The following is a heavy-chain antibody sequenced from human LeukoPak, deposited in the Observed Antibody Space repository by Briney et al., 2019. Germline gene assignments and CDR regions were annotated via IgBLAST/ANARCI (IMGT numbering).Heavy chain of an antibody. CDR1: GFTFRHYD. D-gene: IGHD2-21*01. V-gene: IGHV3-23*01. CDR3: MKLPTMIIVIDTDFEY. Sequence: PGGSLRLFCVASGFTFRHYDMSWVRQAPGKGLEWVSSINTSGGSTYYADSLQGRFTISRDNSKNTLHLQMNNVRAEDTALYYCMKLPTMIIVIDTDFEYWGQGAQVTVSS. CDR2: INTSGGST. J-gene: IGHJ4*02.